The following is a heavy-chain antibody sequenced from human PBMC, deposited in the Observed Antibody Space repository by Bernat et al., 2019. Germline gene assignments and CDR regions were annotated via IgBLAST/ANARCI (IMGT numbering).Heavy chain of an antibody. J-gene: IGHJ4*02. CDR2: IWYDGSNK. CDR3: ARSALPYVDTAMVMEY. CDR1: GFTFSSYG. Sequence: QVQLVESGGGVVQPGRSLRLSCAASGFTFSSYGMHWVRQAPGKGLEWVAVIWYDGSNKYYADSVKGRFTISRDNSKNTLYLQMNSLIAEDTAVYYCARSALPYVDTAMVMEYWGQGTLFSV. D-gene: IGHD5-18*01. V-gene: IGHV3-33*01.